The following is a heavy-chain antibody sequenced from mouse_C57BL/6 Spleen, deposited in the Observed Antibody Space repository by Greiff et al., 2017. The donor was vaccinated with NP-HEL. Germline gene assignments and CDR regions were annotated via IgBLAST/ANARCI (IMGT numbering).Heavy chain of an antibody. CDR2: IHPNSGST. CDR1: GYTFTSYW. V-gene: IGHV1-64*01. J-gene: IGHJ1*03. D-gene: IGHD1-1*01. Sequence: VQLQQPGAELVKPGASVKLSCKASGYTFTSYWMHWVKQRPGQGLEWIGMIHPNSGSTNYNEKFKSKATLTVDKSSSTAYMQLSSLTSEDSAVYYCAPYYYGSSYPHVWGTGTTVTVSS. CDR3: APYYYGSSYPHV.